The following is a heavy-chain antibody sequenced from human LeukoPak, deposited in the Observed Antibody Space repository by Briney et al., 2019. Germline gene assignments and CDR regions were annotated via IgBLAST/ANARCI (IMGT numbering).Heavy chain of an antibody. CDR3: ARGRTFYDSSGYYHFYFDF. V-gene: IGHV3-48*04. Sequence: PGGSLRLSCAASGFTFSSYTMDWVRQAPGKGLEWVSYISGSSSTIYYADSVKGRFTISRDNAKNSLYLQMNSLRAEDTAVYYCARGRTFYDSSGYYHFYFDFWGQGTLVTVSS. J-gene: IGHJ4*02. D-gene: IGHD3-22*01. CDR2: ISGSSSTI. CDR1: GFTFSSYT.